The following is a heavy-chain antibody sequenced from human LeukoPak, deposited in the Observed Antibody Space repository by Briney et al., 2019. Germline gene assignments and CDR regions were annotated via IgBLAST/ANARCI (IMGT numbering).Heavy chain of an antibody. Sequence: ASVKVSCKASGYTFTSYGISWVRQAPGQGLEWMGWISAYNGNTNYAQKFQGRVTMTTGTSTNTAYMELRSLRSDDTAVYYCARVRRELLDYSFDYWGQGTLVTVSS. J-gene: IGHJ4*02. CDR3: ARVRRELLDYSFDY. CDR2: ISAYNGNT. V-gene: IGHV1-18*01. D-gene: IGHD1-7*01. CDR1: GYTFTSYG.